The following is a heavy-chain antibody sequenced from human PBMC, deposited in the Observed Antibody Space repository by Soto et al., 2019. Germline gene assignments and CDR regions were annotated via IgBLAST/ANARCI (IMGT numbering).Heavy chain of an antibody. CDR2: IYYSGST. Sequence: SETLSLTCTVSGGSISSYYLSWIRQPPGKGLEWIGYIYYSGSTNYNPSLKSRVTISVDTSKNQFSLKLSSVTAADTAVYYCARLAEQQLVSMDVWGQGTTVTVSS. V-gene: IGHV4-59*08. D-gene: IGHD6-13*01. CDR3: ARLAEQQLVSMDV. J-gene: IGHJ6*02. CDR1: GGSISSYY.